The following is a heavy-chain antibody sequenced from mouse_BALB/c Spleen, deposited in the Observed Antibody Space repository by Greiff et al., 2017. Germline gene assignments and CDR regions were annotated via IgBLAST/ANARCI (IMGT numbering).Heavy chain of an antibody. D-gene: IGHD2-4*01. V-gene: IGHV5-15*02. J-gene: IGHJ4*01. CDR1: GFTFSDYG. CDR2: ISNLAYSI. CDR3: ARAMITNAMDY. Sequence: DVHLVESGGGLVQPGGSRKLSCAASGFTFSDYGMAWVRQAPGKGPEWVAFISNLAYSIYYADTVTGRFTISRENAKNTLYLEMSSLRSEDTAMYYCARAMITNAMDYWGQGTSVTVSS.